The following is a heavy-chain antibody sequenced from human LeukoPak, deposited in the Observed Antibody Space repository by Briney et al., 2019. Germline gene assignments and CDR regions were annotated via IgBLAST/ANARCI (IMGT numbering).Heavy chain of an antibody. D-gene: IGHD3-22*01. CDR3: ASAYYYGISAGFDY. V-gene: IGHV3-66*02. J-gene: IGHJ4*02. Sequence: GGSLRLSCAAPGLTVSSNYMSWVRQAPGKGLECVSVIYGDGTTYYADSVKGRFTISRDNSKNALYLQMNSLRAEDTAVYYCASAYYYGISAGFDYWGQGTLVTVSS. CDR2: IYGDGTT. CDR1: GLTVSSNY.